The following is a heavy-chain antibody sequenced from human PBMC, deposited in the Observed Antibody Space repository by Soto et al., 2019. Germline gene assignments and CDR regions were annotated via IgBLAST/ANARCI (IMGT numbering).Heavy chain of an antibody. CDR1: GCSFGSYA. J-gene: IGHJ4*02. CDR2: ISGSDGKT. D-gene: IGHD3-3*01. Sequence: PGGSLRLCCAAAGCSFGSYALSWVRQAPGKGLEWVSTISGSDGKTFYADSVKGRFSISRDTSQNTLYLQMNSLRADDTAIYYCARWSYLDYWGQGTRVTVSS. CDR3: ARWSYLDY. V-gene: IGHV3-23*01.